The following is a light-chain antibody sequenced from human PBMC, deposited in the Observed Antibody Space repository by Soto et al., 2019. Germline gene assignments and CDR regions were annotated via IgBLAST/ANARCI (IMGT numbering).Light chain of an antibody. Sequence: IVLTQSPGTLSLSPGERATLSCRASQSVRNNYLAWYQQKPGQAPRLLMYGASSRATGIPDRLSGSGSGTDFTLTISRLEPEDFAVYYCQQYGSSPITFGQGTRLEIK. CDR1: QSVRNNY. J-gene: IGKJ5*01. CDR2: GAS. V-gene: IGKV3-20*01. CDR3: QQYGSSPIT.